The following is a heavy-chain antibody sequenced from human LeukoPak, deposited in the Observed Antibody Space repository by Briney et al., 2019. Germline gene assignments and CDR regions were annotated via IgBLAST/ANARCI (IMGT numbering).Heavy chain of an antibody. D-gene: IGHD2-21*02. J-gene: IGHJ4*02. CDR3: ARQYCGGDCYCDY. V-gene: IGHV4-39*01. CDR2: IYYSGST. Sequence: SETLSLTCTVSRGSISSSSYYWGWIRQPPGNGLEWIGSIYYSGSTYYNPSLKSRVTISVDTSKNQFSLKLSSVTAADTAVYYCARQYCGGDCYCDYWGQGTLVTVSS. CDR1: RGSISSSSYY.